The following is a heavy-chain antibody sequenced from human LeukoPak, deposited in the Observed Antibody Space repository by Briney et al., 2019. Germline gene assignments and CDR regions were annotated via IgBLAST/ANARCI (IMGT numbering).Heavy chain of an antibody. Sequence: ASVKVSCKTSGYTFSSHSMNWARQAPGQGLEWMGWISPYNGNTKYAQELQGRATMTTDTSTSTAYMELRSLRSDDTAVYYCARGEYDLLGDYWGQGTLVTVSS. CDR1: GYTFSSHS. CDR3: ARGEYDLLGDY. V-gene: IGHV1-18*01. CDR2: ISPYNGNT. J-gene: IGHJ4*02. D-gene: IGHD3-10*01.